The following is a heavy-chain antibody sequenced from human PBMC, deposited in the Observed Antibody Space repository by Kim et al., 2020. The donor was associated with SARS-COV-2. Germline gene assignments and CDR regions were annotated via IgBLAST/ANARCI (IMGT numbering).Heavy chain of an antibody. D-gene: IGHD5-18*01. CDR1: GGSISSYY. CDR2: IYYSGST. J-gene: IGHJ4*02. CDR3: ARASKWPVYSYGFWYYFDY. V-gene: IGHV4-59*13. Sequence: SETLSLTCTVSGGSISSYYWSWIRQPPGKGLEWIGYIYYSGSTNYNPSLKSRVTISVDTSKNQFSLKLSSVTAADTAVYYCARASKWPVYSYGFWYYFDYWGQGTLVTVSS.